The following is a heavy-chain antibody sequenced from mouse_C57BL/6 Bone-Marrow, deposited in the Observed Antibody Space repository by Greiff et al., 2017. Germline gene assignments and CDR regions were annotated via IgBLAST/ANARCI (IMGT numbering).Heavy chain of an antibody. V-gene: IGHV1-19*01. CDR3: ARRDLRPWFAY. J-gene: IGHJ3*01. CDR1: GYTFTDYY. Sequence: EVQLQQSGPVLVKPGASVKMSCKASGYTFTDYYMNWVKQSHGKSLEWIGVINPYNGGTSYNQKFKGKATLTVDKSSSTAYMELNSLTSEDSAVYYCARRDLRPWFAYWGQGTLVTVSA. CDR2: INPYNGGT. D-gene: IGHD1-2*01.